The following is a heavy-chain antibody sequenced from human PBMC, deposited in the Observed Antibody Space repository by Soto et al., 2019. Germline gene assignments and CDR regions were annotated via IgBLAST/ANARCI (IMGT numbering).Heavy chain of an antibody. J-gene: IGHJ5*02. CDR2: IYYSGNT. Sequence: PSETRSLTCTVSGDSISSYYWSWMRQPPGKGLEWIGYIYYSGNTNYNPSLKSRVTISVDTSKNQFSLKLSSVTAADAAIYYCARGRRVVTSWFDPWGPGTLVTVSS. CDR1: GDSISSYY. CDR3: ARGRRVVTSWFDP. D-gene: IGHD2-15*01. V-gene: IGHV4-59*01.